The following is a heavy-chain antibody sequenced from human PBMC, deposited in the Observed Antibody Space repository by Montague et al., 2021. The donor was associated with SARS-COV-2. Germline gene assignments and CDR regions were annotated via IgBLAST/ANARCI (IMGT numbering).Heavy chain of an antibody. CDR3: ARAHDILTGYFGHDAFDI. CDR2: ISFDGSDK. D-gene: IGHD3-9*01. Sequence: SLRLSCPASGFTFSNYAMYWVRQAPGKGLEWMAFISFDGSDKSSADSVRGRFTISRDNSKNTLYLQMSSLRTEDTALYYCARAHDILTGYFGHDAFDIWGQGTMVTVSS. CDR1: GFTFSNYA. V-gene: IGHV3-30*04. J-gene: IGHJ3*02.